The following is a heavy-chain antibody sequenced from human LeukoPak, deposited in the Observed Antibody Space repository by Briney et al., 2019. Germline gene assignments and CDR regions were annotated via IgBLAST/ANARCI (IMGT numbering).Heavy chain of an antibody. Sequence: PGGSLRLSCAASGFTFSNYAMTWVRQAPGKGLEWLSAVSGGGTATYHADSVKGRFTISRDNSMNALYLQMGSLRAEDTALYYCAGTQWYRGSFDIWGQGTMVTISS. D-gene: IGHD2-2*01. CDR2: VSGGGTAT. J-gene: IGHJ3*02. V-gene: IGHV3-23*01. CDR1: GFTFSNYA. CDR3: AGTQWYRGSFDI.